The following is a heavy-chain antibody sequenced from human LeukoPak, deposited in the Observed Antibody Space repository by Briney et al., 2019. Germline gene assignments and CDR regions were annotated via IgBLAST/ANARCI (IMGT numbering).Heavy chain of an antibody. J-gene: IGHJ4*02. CDR1: GFTFSDYY. V-gene: IGHV3-11*06. Sequence: GGSLRLSCAASGFTFSDYYMSWIRQAPGKGLEWVSYISSSSSYTNYADSVKGRFTISRDNAKNSLYLQMNSLRAEDTAVYYCARNFRPYCSGGSCPPGYWGQGTLVTVSS. CDR2: ISSSSSYT. D-gene: IGHD2-15*01. CDR3: ARNFRPYCSGGSCPPGY.